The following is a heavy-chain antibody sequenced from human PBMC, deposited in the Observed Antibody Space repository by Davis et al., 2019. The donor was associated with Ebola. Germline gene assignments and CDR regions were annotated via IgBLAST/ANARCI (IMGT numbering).Heavy chain of an antibody. J-gene: IGHJ6*02. CDR2: INPNSGGT. Sequence: AASVKVSCKASGYTFTGYYMHWVRQAPGQGLEWMGWINPNSGGTNYAQKFQGWVTMTRDTSISTAYMELSRLRSDDTAVYYCARDGGEVAELPRGYYYYGMDVWGQGTTVTVSS. D-gene: IGHD6-19*01. CDR1: GYTFTGYY. V-gene: IGHV1-2*04. CDR3: ARDGGEVAELPRGYYYYGMDV.